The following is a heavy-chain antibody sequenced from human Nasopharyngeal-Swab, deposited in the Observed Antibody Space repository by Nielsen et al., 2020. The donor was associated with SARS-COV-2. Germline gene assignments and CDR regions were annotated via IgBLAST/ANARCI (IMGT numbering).Heavy chain of an antibody. Sequence: SVKVSCKASGATFSSYAISWVRQAPGQGLEWMGGIIPIFGTANYAQKFQGRVTITADKSTSTAYMELSSLRSEDTAVYYCARGYHYDFWSGAGDVWGQGTTVTVSS. D-gene: IGHD3-3*01. J-gene: IGHJ6*02. CDR1: GATFSSYA. CDR2: IIPIFGTA. V-gene: IGHV1-69*06. CDR3: ARGYHYDFWSGAGDV.